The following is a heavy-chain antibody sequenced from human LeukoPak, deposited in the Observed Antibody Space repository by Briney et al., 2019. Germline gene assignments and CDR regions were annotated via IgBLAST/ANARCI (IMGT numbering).Heavy chain of an antibody. CDR2: MNPNSGNT. V-gene: IGHV1-8*01. J-gene: IGHJ3*02. Sequence: ASVKASCKASGYTFTSYDINWVRQATGQGLEWMGWMNPNSGNTGYAQKFQGRVTMTRNTSISTAYMELSSLRSEDTAVYYCASFYYDSSGYYSAFDIWGQGTMVTVSS. CDR3: ASFYYDSSGYYSAFDI. CDR1: GYTFTSYD. D-gene: IGHD3-22*01.